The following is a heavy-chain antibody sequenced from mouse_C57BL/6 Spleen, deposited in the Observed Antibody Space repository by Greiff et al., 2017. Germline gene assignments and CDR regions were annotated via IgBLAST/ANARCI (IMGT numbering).Heavy chain of an antibody. D-gene: IGHD1-1*01. CDR1: GYTFTDYY. CDR2: INPNNGGT. Sequence: VQLQQSGPELVKPGASVKISCKASGYTFTDYYMNWVKQSPGKSLEWIGDINPNNGGTSYNQKFKGKATWTVDKSSSTAYMGLSSLTSEDSAVYYCASGYSSNGYAMDYWGQGTSVTVSS. CDR3: ASGYSSNGYAMDY. V-gene: IGHV1-26*01. J-gene: IGHJ4*01.